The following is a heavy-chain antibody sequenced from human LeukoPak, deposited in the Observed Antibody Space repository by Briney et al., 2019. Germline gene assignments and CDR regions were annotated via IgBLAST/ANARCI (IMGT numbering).Heavy chain of an antibody. CDR3: ARPMVRGVNDAFDI. Sequence: GGSLRLSCAASGVTLSSYAMYWVRQAPGKGLEWVSGISGSGGGTYYADSVKGRFTISRDSSMNTLHLQMNSLRAEDTAVYYCARPMVRGVNDAFDIWGQGTMVTVSS. V-gene: IGHV3-23*01. D-gene: IGHD3-10*01. J-gene: IGHJ3*02. CDR1: GVTLSSYA. CDR2: ISGSGGGT.